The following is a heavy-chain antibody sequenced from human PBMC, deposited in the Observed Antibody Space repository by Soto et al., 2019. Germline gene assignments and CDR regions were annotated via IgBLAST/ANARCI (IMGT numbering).Heavy chain of an antibody. D-gene: IGHD5-18*01. V-gene: IGHV3-23*01. J-gene: IGHJ4*02. CDR2: ISGSGANT. CDR1: GFTFSSYA. CDR3: VRERSGYSYADS. Sequence: GGSLRLSCAASGFTFSSYAMSWVRQAPGKGLEWVSAISGSGANTYYTDSVKGRFTISRDKFKNTLYLQMNSLRAEDSAMFYCVRERSGYSYADSWGQRTLVTVSS.